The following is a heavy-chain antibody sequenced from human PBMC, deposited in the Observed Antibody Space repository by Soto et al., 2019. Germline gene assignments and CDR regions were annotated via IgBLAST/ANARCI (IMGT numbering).Heavy chain of an antibody. CDR1: GGSISSYY. J-gene: IGHJ4*02. Sequence: QVQLQESGPGLVKPSETLSLTCTVSGGSISSYYWSWIRQPPGKGLEWIGYIYYSGSTNYNPSLKSRVTISVDTSKNQFSLKLSSVTAADTAVYYCAREDGGWHQGYDYWGQGTLVTVSS. CDR2: IYYSGST. V-gene: IGHV4-59*01. CDR3: AREDGGWHQGYDY. D-gene: IGHD6-19*01.